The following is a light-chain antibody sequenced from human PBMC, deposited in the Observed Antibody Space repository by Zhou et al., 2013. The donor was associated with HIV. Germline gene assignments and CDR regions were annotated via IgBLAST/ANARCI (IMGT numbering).Light chain of an antibody. Sequence: EIVLTQSPATLSLSPGERAILSCRASQSVSSYLAWYQQKPGQAPRLLIYDASNRATGIPARFSGSGSGTDFTLTISSLEPEDFAVYYCQQRSYWLTFGGGTKVEIK. J-gene: IGKJ4*01. CDR1: QSVSSY. CDR2: DAS. CDR3: QQRSYWLT. V-gene: IGKV3-11*01.